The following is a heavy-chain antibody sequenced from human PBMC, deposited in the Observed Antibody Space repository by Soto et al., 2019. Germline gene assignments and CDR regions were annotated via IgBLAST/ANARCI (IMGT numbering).Heavy chain of an antibody. D-gene: IGHD3-10*01. Sequence: SETLSLTCTVSGGSISSGGYYWSWIRQHPGKGLEWIGYIYYSGSTYYNPSLKSRVTISVDTSKNQFSLKLSSVTAADTAVYYCAAEEFGSGATDYWGQGTLVTVSS. CDR2: IYYSGST. J-gene: IGHJ4*02. V-gene: IGHV4-31*03. CDR3: AAEEFGSGATDY. CDR1: GGSISSGGYY.